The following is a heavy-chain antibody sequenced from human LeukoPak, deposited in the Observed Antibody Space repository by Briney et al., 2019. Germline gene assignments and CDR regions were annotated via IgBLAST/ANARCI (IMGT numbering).Heavy chain of an antibody. V-gene: IGHV5-51*01. D-gene: IGHD5-24*01. CDR3: AILKKRWLQPYYFDY. Sequence: GESLKISCKGSGYSFSIYWIGWVRQMPGKGLEWMGIIYPGDSDTRYSPSFQGQVTISADKSISTAYLQWSSLKASDTAMYYCAILKKRWLQPYYFDYWGQGTLVTVSS. CDR2: IYPGDSDT. CDR1: GYSFSIYW. J-gene: IGHJ4*02.